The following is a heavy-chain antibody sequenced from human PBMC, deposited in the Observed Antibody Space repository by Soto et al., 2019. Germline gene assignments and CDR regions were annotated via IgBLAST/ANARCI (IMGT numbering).Heavy chain of an antibody. D-gene: IGHD1-7*01. CDR2: IPYDGSNK. Sequence: QVQLVESGGGVVQPGRSLRLSCAASGFTFSSYAMHWVRQAPGKGLEWVAVIPYDGSNKYYADSVKGRFTISRDNSKNTLYLQRNSLRAEDTGVYYRARERRTGTTRWFGPWGQGTLVTGSS. CDR3: ARERRTGTTRWFGP. J-gene: IGHJ5*02. V-gene: IGHV3-30-3*01. CDR1: GFTFSSYA.